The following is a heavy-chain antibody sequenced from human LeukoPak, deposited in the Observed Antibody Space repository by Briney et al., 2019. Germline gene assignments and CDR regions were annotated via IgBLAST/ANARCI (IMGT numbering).Heavy chain of an antibody. Sequence: ASVKVSCKASGYTFTVYYMHWVRQATGQGLEWMGWINPNSGGTNYAQKFQGWVTMTRDTSISTAYMELSRLRSDDTAVYYCARGRATVTTPLGYWGQGTLVTVSS. V-gene: IGHV1-2*04. J-gene: IGHJ4*02. CDR1: GYTFTVYY. CDR3: ARGRATVTTPLGY. CDR2: INPNSGGT. D-gene: IGHD4-11*01.